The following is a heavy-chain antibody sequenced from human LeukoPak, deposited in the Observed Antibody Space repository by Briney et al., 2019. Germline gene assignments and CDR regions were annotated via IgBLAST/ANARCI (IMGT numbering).Heavy chain of an antibody. Sequence: SETLCLTCAVYGGSFSGYYWSWIRHPPGKGLEWIEEINHSGSTNYNPSLKSRVTISVDTSKNQFSLKLSSVTAADTAVYYCARGRGRRFGELLSHWFNPWGQGTLVTVSS. CDR3: ARGRGRRFGELLSHWFNP. D-gene: IGHD3-10*01. CDR2: INHSGST. V-gene: IGHV4-34*01. J-gene: IGHJ5*02. CDR1: GGSFSGYY.